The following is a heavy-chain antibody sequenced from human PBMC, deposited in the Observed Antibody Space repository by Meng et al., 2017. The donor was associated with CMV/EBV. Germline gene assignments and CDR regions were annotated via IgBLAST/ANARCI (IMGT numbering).Heavy chain of an antibody. CDR3: ARDKNWGPDY. D-gene: IGHD7-27*01. CDR1: GYTFTDHY. J-gene: IGHJ4*02. V-gene: IGHV1-2*02. Sequence: SVTVSCKASGYTFTDHYFHWVRQAPGQGLEWMGWIHPQSGVTNYAQKFQARVTLTRDTSINTGYMELSRLTSDDTAVYYCARDKNWGPDYWGQGTLVTVSS. CDR2: IHPQSGVT.